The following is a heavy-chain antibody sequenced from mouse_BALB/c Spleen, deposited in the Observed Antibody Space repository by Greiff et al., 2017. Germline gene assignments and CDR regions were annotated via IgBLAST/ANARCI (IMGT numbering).Heavy chain of an antibody. Sequence: DVHLVESGGGLVKPGGSLKLSCAASGFTFSDYYMYWVRQTPEKRLEWVATISDGGSYTYYPDSVKGRFTISRDNAKNNLYLQMSSLKSEDTAMYYCATGNPHAMDYWGQGTSVTVSS. J-gene: IGHJ4*01. CDR1: GFTFSDYY. CDR2: ISDGGSYT. CDR3: ATGNPHAMDY. V-gene: IGHV5-4*02. D-gene: IGHD2-1*01.